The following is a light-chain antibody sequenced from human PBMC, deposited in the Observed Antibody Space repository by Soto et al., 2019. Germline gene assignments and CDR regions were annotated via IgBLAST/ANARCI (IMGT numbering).Light chain of an antibody. CDR2: DVS. CDR1: SSDVGGYNY. V-gene: IGLV2-14*01. CDR3: SSYTGSRIPVV. Sequence: QSVLTQPASVSGSPGQSITISCAGTSSDVGGYNYVSWYQQHPGKAPKLIIYDVSNRPSGVSNRFSGSKSGNTASLTISGLQAEDEADYYCSSYTGSRIPVVFGGGTQLTVL. J-gene: IGLJ2*01.